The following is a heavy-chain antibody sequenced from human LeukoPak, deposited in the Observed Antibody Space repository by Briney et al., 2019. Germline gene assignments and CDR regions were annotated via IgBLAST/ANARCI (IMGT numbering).Heavy chain of an antibody. CDR3: ARHYSATYYRFDN. Sequence: SETLSLTCAVYGGSFSGYYWSWIRQPPGKGLEWIGEINHSGTTYYNPSLTSRVTISVDTSKNQFSLKLNSVTAADMAVYYCARHYSATYYRFDNWGQGTLVTVSS. CDR2: INHSGTT. V-gene: IGHV4-34*01. D-gene: IGHD1-26*01. J-gene: IGHJ4*02. CDR1: GGSFSGYY.